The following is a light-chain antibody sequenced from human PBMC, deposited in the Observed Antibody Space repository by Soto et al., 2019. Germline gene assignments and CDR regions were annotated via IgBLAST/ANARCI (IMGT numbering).Light chain of an antibody. Sequence: EIVLTQSPGTLSLSPGERATLSCRASQSVNNNYLAWYQQKPGLAPRLLIYGASSRATGIPDRFSGSGSGTDFTLTISRLEPEDFAVYYCQQYASSPQTFGQGNKVDIK. CDR1: QSVNNNY. CDR3: QQYASSPQT. V-gene: IGKV3-20*01. CDR2: GAS. J-gene: IGKJ1*01.